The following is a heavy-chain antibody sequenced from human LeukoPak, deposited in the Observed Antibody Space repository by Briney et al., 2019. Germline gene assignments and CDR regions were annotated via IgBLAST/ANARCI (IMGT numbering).Heavy chain of an antibody. CDR1: GFTFSSYG. J-gene: IGHJ3*02. Sequence: LPGGSLRLSCAASGFTFSSYGMSWVRQAPGRGMEWVAKIKQDGSEKYYVDCVKGRLTIYRDNGKNSMYMQMNSLRAEDTAVYYCAILTGLLIGAFDICGQGTMVTVPS. V-gene: IGHV3-7*03. CDR2: IKQDGSEK. CDR3: AILTGLLIGAFDI. D-gene: IGHD2-15*01.